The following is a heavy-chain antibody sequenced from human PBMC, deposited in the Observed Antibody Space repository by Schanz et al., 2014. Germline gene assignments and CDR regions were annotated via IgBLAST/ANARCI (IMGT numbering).Heavy chain of an antibody. CDR3: AKDHAGSDILTALGN. D-gene: IGHD3-9*01. V-gene: IGHV3-30*02. J-gene: IGHJ4*02. Sequence: VQLLQSGGALVQPGGSLRLSCTTSGLIFSTYTLNWVRQAPGKGLEWVANIGYDGSEKYYVDSVKGRFTISRDNSKDTLFLQMSSLRAEDTAVYYCAKDHAGSDILTALGNWGQGTLVTVSS. CDR2: IGYDGSEK. CDR1: GLIFSTYT.